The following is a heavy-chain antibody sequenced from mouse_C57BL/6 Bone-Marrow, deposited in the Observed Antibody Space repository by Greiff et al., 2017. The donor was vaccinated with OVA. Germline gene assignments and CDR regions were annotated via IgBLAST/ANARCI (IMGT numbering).Heavy chain of an antibody. CDR2: IYPGSGST. CDR3: ARSGGYYDAMDY. J-gene: IGHJ4*01. CDR1: GYTFTSYW. Sequence: VQLKQPGAELVKPGASVKMSCKASGYTFTSYWITWVKQRPGQGLEWIGDIYPGSGSTNYNEKFKSKATLTVDTSSSTAYMQLSSLTSEDSAVYYCARSGGYYDAMDYWGQGTSVTVSS. D-gene: IGHD2-2*01. V-gene: IGHV1-55*01.